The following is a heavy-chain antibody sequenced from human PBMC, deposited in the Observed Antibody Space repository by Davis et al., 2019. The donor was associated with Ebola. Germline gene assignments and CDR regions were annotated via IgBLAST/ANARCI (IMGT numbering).Heavy chain of an antibody. CDR2: INHSGST. J-gene: IGHJ5*02. CDR1: GGSFSGYY. D-gene: IGHD2-2*01. CDR3: ARGGRYCSSTSCYWRAWWFDP. V-gene: IGHV4-34*01. Sequence: SETLSLTCAVYGGSFSGYYWSWIRQPPGKGLEWIGEINHSGSTNYNPSLKNRVTIPVDKSKNQFSLKLSSVTAADTAVYYCARGGRYCSSTSCYWRAWWFDPWGQGTLVTVSS.